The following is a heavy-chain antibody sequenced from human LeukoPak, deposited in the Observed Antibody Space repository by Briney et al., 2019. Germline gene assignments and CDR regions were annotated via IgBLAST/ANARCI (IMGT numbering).Heavy chain of an antibody. CDR2: IYPGDSDT. Sequence: GESLKISCKGSGYSFTTYWIGWVRQMPGKGLEWMGTIYPGDSDTTYSPSFQGQVTISADKSINTAYLQWSSLKASDTAMYYCARSLNFWSTYDYWGQGTQVTVSS. D-gene: IGHD3-3*01. V-gene: IGHV5-51*01. J-gene: IGHJ4*02. CDR3: ARSLNFWSTYDY. CDR1: GYSFTTYW.